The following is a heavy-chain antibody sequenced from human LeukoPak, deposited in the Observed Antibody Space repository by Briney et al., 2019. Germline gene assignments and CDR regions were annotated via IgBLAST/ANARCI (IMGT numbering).Heavy chain of an antibody. Sequence: GGSLRLSCAASGFTFSDYYMSWIRQAPGKGLEWLSFISGSGSTTYYADSVKGRFTISRDNSKNTLYLQMNSLRAEDTAVYYCARDWGGHGGYDRGPQDYWGQGTLVTVSS. CDR3: ARDWGGHGGYDRGPQDY. J-gene: IGHJ4*02. D-gene: IGHD5-12*01. V-gene: IGHV3-11*04. CDR2: ISGSGSTT. CDR1: GFTFSDYY.